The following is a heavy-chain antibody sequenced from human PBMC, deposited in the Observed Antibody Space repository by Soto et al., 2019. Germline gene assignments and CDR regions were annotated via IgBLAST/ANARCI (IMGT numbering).Heavy chain of an antibody. CDR2: INAGNGNT. J-gene: IGHJ5*02. V-gene: IGHV1-3*05. Sequence: QVQLVQSGAEEKKPGASVKVSCKASGYTFTSHAMHWVRQAPGQRLXWMGWINAGNGNTKYSQKFQGRVTITTDTSXSTAYMELSSLRSEDTAVYYCARDGIAAAGTSWFDPWGQGTLVTVSS. CDR1: GYTFTSHA. CDR3: ARDGIAAAGTSWFDP. D-gene: IGHD6-13*01.